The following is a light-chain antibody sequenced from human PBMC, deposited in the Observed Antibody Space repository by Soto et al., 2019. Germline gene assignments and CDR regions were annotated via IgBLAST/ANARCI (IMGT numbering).Light chain of an antibody. CDR1: SSDVGAYNY. CDR3: SSYAGSNNFV. CDR2: EVS. V-gene: IGLV2-8*01. Sequence: QSVLTQPRSVSGSPGHSVTISCTGTSSDVGAYNYVSWYQRHPGKAPKLMISEVSKRPSGVPDRFSGSKSGNTASLTVSGLQAEDEADYYCSSYAGSNNFVFGTGTKLTVL. J-gene: IGLJ1*01.